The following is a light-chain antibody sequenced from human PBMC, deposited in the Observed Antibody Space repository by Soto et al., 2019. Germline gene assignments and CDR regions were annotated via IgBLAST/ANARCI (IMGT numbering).Light chain of an antibody. CDR1: SSNIGNNY. CDR3: AGWDESLSGPV. CDR2: DNN. J-gene: IGLJ3*02. V-gene: IGLV1-51*01. Sequence: QAVVTQPPSVSAAPGQKVSISCSGSSSNIGNNYVSWYQYLPGTAPRLLIYDNNKRPSGIPDRFSGSKSGTSASLAISGLLSEDEADYYCAGWDESLSGPVFGGGTKLTVL.